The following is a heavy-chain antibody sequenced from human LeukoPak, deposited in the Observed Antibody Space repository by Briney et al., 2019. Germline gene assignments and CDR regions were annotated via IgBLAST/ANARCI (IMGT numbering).Heavy chain of an antibody. CDR3: ARDGGDTSGYYHDY. CDR2: IYYSGST. Sequence: SEALSLTCTVSGGSISSYYWSWIRQPPGKGLEWIGYIYYSGSTNYNPSLKSRVTISVDTSKNQFSLKLSSVTAADTAVYYCARDGGDTSGYYHDYWGQGTLVTVSS. CDR1: GGSISSYY. D-gene: IGHD3-22*01. J-gene: IGHJ4*02. V-gene: IGHV4-59*01.